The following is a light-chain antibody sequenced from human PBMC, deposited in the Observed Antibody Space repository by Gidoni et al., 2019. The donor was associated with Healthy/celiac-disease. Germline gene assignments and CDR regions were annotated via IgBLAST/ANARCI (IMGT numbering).Light chain of an antibody. V-gene: IGKV1-39*01. CDR1: QSINSY. CDR2: AAS. Sequence: DIQMTQSPSSLSTFVGDRVTITCRASQSINSYLNWYQQKPGKAPKLLISAASSLQSGVPSRFSGSGSGTDFTLTIDSLQPEDFATYYCQQSYSTPLTFGGGTKVEIK. J-gene: IGKJ4*01. CDR3: QQSYSTPLT.